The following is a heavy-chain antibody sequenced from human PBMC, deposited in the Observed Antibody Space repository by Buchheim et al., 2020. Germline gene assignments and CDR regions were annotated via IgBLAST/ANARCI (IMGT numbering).Heavy chain of an antibody. J-gene: IGHJ4*02. Sequence: QVQLVESGGGVVQPGRSLRLSCAASGFTFSSYAMHWVRQAPGKGLEWVAVISYDGSNKYYADSVKGRFTISRDNAKNSLYLQMNSLRDEDTAVYYCARGPWSYVYWGQGTL. CDR3: ARGPWSYVY. D-gene: IGHD3-10*02. CDR2: ISYDGSNK. CDR1: GFTFSSYA. V-gene: IGHV3-30-3*01.